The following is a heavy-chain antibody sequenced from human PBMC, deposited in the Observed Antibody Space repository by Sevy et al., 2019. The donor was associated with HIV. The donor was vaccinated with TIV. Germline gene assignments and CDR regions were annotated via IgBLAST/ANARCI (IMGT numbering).Heavy chain of an antibody. V-gene: IGHV3-23*01. CDR1: GFTFSNYA. Sequence: GGSLRLSCAVSGFTFSNYAMSWVRQAPGKGLEWVSAISGRDTGTFYAESVKGRFTISRDNSKNTLYLQMNSLRAEDTAVYYCAKDTIVVVGEALDIWGRGTMVIVSS. CDR2: ISGRDTGT. J-gene: IGHJ3*02. CDR3: AKDTIVVVGEALDI. D-gene: IGHD3-22*01.